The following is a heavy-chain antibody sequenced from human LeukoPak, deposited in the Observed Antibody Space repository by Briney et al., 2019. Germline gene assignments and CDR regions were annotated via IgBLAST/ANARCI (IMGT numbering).Heavy chain of an antibody. V-gene: IGHV3-11*01. D-gene: IGHD3-10*01. Sequence: GGSLRLSCAASGFCISDHYMSWIRQSPGKGLEWISYVTSSGSSTKYADSVKGRFTISRDNAKNSVALQMNSLRAEDTAVYYCARERRGSYYAFESWGQGTLVTVSS. CDR3: ARERRGSYYAFES. CDR1: GFCISDHY. J-gene: IGHJ4*02. CDR2: VTSSGSST.